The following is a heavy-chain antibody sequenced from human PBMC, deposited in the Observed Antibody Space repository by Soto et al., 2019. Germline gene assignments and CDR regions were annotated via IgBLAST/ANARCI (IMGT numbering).Heavy chain of an antibody. CDR2: MSYDGSNE. Sequence: QVQLVESGGGVVQPGRSLRLSCAASGFTVSHYAMHWVRQAPGKGLEWVALMSYDGSNEYYADSVKGRFTISKDKSKNTPYPQRNSLRAEDTAVYYCAKDGSHNIDYWGQGTLVTVSS. CDR3: AKDGSHNIDY. D-gene: IGHD1-26*01. J-gene: IGHJ4*02. CDR1: GFTVSHYA. V-gene: IGHV3-30*18.